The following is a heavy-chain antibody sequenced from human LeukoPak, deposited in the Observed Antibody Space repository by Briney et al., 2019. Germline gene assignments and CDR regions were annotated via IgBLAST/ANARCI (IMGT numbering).Heavy chain of an antibody. J-gene: IGHJ4*02. CDR3: ARAAYSGSYHSDY. Sequence: SETLSLTCTVSGGSISSGGYYWSWIRQHPGKGLEWIGYIYCSGSTYYNPSLKSRVTISVDTSKNQFSLKLSSVTAADTAVYYCARAAYSGSYHSDYWGQGTLVTVSS. CDR2: IYCSGST. V-gene: IGHV4-31*03. CDR1: GGSISSGGYY. D-gene: IGHD1-26*01.